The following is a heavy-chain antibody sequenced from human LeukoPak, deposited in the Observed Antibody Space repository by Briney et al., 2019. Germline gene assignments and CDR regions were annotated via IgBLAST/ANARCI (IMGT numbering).Heavy chain of an antibody. CDR3: ARDDDSGSSY. J-gene: IGHJ4*02. Sequence: SETLSLTCTVSGGSISSYYWSWIRQPPGKGLEWIGYIYYSGITNYNPSLKSRVTISVDTSKNQFSLKLSSVTAADTAVYYCARDDDSGSSYWGQGTLVTVSS. V-gene: IGHV4-59*01. D-gene: IGHD1-26*01. CDR2: IYYSGIT. CDR1: GGSISSYY.